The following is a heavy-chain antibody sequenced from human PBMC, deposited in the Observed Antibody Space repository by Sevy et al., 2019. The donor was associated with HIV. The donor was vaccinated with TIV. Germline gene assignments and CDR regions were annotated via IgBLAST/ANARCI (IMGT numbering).Heavy chain of an antibody. J-gene: IGHJ6*02. CDR3: ARDKTILGGRYGMDV. CDR1: GFTFSNYN. CDR2: ISTSGGYI. D-gene: IGHD3-3*01. Sequence: GGSLRLSCAASGFTFSNYNINGVRQSPGKGLEWVSFISTSGGYIYYADSVKGRFTISRDNAKNSLYLQMNSLRAEDTAVYYCARDKTILGGRYGMDVWGQGTTVTVSS. V-gene: IGHV3-21*06.